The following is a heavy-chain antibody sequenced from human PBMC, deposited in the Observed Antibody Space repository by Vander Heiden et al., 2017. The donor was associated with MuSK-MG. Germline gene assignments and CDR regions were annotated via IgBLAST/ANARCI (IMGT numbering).Heavy chain of an antibody. CDR3: AREAYGGNSGWFDP. CDR1: GFTFSSYA. Sequence: RLSCAASGFTFSSYAMHWVRQAPGKGLEWVAVISYDGSNKYYADSVKGRFTISRDNSKNTLYLQMNSLRAEDTAVYCCAREAYGGNSGWFDPWGQGTLVTVSS. J-gene: IGHJ5*02. D-gene: IGHD4-17*01. V-gene: IGHV3-30*04. CDR2: ISYDGSNK.